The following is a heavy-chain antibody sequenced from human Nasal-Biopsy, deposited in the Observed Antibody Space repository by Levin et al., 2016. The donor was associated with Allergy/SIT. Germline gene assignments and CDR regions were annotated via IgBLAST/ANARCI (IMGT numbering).Heavy chain of an antibody. CDR2: ISSSSSTI. D-gene: IGHD1-26*01. J-gene: IGHJ4*02. V-gene: IGHV3-48*01. CDR3: ARVRGSYCNDY. Sequence: GESLKISCAASGFSLSSYSMNWVRQAPGKGLEWVSYISSSSSTIYYADSVKGRFTISRDNAKNSLYLQMNNLRAEDTALYFCARVRGSYCNDYWGQGTLVTVSS. CDR1: GFSLSSYS.